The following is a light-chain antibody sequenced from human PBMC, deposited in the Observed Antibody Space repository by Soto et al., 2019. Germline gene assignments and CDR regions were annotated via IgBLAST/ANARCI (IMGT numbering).Light chain of an antibody. Sequence: QTVVTQPPSASGTPGQRVTISCSGSSSNIGSNTVNWYQQLPGTAPKLLIYNNYYRPSGVTDRISASKSGTSASLAISGLQSDDEADYYCAAWDDSLNGPVFGGRTKLTVL. J-gene: IGLJ3*02. CDR2: NNY. CDR3: AAWDDSLNGPV. CDR1: SSNIGSNT. V-gene: IGLV1-44*01.